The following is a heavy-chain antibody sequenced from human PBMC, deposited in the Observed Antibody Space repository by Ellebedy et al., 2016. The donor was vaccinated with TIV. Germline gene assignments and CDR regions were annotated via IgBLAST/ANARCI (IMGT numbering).Heavy chain of an antibody. V-gene: IGHV4-39*01. J-gene: IGHJ4*02. CDR1: GGSIVNSPYF. D-gene: IGHD2-21*02. CDR3: ARVAAAGHLSSVDV. CDR2: ISYRGST. Sequence: SETLSLTXTVSGGSIVNSPYFWGWIRQPPGKGLEWIGSISYRGSTFYIPALKSRVTMSVDTSKDQFSLKVRSVTAADTAFYFCARVAAAGHLSSVDVWGQGTLVTVSS.